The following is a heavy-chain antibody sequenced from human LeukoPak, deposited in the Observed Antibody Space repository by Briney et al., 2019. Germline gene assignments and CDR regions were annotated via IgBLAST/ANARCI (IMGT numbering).Heavy chain of an antibody. Sequence: ASVKVSCKASGYTFTGYYMHWVRQAPGQGLEWMGWINPNSGGTNYAQKFQGRVTMTRDTSISTAYMELSRLRSDDTAVYYCAREPLRPGTASWFDPWGQGTLVTVSS. J-gene: IGHJ5*02. CDR1: GYTFTGYY. D-gene: IGHD1-1*01. CDR3: AREPLRPGTASWFDP. CDR2: INPNSGGT. V-gene: IGHV1-2*02.